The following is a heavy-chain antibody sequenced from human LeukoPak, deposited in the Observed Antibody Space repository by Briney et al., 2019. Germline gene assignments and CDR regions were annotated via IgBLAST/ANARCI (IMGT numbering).Heavy chain of an antibody. J-gene: IGHJ4*02. V-gene: IGHV3-48*01. D-gene: IGHD6-25*01. CDR1: GFTFSSHS. CDR3: AREFRSGWDN. CDR2: ISIRSTTL. Sequence: GGSLRLSCAASGFTFSSHSMNWVRQAPGKGLEWVSYISIRSTTLYCADSVKGRFTISRDNAKNSLYLQMNSLRAEDTAVYYCAREFRSGWDNWGQGTLVTVSS.